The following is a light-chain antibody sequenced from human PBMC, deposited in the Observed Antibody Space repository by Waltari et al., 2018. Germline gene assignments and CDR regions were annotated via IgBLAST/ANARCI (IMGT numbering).Light chain of an antibody. CDR2: KSN. V-gene: IGLV1-47*01. CDR1: PSNIGSSY. J-gene: IGLJ2*01. CDR3: AAWDDRLSAVV. Sequence: QSVLTQPPSASGTPGQRVAVSCSGSPSNIGSSYVYWYQQLPGTAPKLLIFKSNQRPSGVPDRFSGSKSGTSASLAISGLHSEDEGVYFCAAWDDRLSAVVFGGGTQLTVL.